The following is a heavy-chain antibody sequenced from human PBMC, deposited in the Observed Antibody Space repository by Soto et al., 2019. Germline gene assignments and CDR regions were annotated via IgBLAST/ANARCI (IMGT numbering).Heavy chain of an antibody. CDR1: GFTFSSYG. CDR3: ARDFLDYYGSGSYSNWFDP. J-gene: IGHJ5*02. D-gene: IGHD3-10*01. V-gene: IGHV3-33*01. CDR2: IWYDGSNK. Sequence: QVQLVESGGGVVQPGRSLRLSCAASGFTFSSYGMHWVHQAPGKGLEWVAVIWYDGSNKYYADSVKGRFTISRDNSKNTLYLQMNSLRAEDTAVYYCARDFLDYYGSGSYSNWFDPWGQGTLVTVSS.